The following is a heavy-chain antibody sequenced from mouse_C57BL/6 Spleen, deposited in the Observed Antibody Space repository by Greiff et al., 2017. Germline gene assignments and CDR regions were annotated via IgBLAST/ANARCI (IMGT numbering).Heavy chain of an antibody. CDR3: ARPFYDGYFYYAMDY. D-gene: IGHD2-3*01. Sequence: QVQLKESGPGLVAPSQSLSITCTVSGFSLTSYAISWVRQPPGKGLEWLGVIWTGGGTNYNSALKSRLSISKDNSKSQVFLKMNSLRTDDTARYYCARPFYDGYFYYAMDYWGQGTSVTVSS. CDR1: GFSLTSYA. J-gene: IGHJ4*01. CDR2: IWTGGGT. V-gene: IGHV2-9-1*01.